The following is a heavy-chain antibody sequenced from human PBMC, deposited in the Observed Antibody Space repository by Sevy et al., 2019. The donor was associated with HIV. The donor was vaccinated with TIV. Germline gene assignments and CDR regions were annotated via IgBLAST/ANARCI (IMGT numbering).Heavy chain of an antibody. Sequence: ASVKVSCKDSGVTFSDYAISWVRQAPGQGLEWMGGIIPMFGTRSYAQKFQGRVTITADESTSTAYMKLTSLRSEDTAVYYCARDSLYSTNWAFDYWGQGTLVTVSS. V-gene: IGHV1-69*13. J-gene: IGHJ4*02. CDR2: IIPMFGTR. CDR3: ARDSLYSTNWAFDY. D-gene: IGHD6-13*01. CDR1: GVTFSDYA.